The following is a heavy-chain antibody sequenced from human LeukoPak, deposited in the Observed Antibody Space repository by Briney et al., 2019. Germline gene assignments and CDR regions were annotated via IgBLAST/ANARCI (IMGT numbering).Heavy chain of an antibody. Sequence: QTGGSLRLSCAASGFTFSSHPMYWVRQTPGKGLEWVALISYDGKNKYYGDSVNGRFTISRDNTKNTLYLQMNSLRADDMGVYYCVRVMTTTRNFDYWGPGTLVTVSS. CDR3: VRVMTTTRNFDY. J-gene: IGHJ4*02. V-gene: IGHV3-30*04. D-gene: IGHD1-1*01. CDR1: GFTFSSHP. CDR2: ISYDGKNK.